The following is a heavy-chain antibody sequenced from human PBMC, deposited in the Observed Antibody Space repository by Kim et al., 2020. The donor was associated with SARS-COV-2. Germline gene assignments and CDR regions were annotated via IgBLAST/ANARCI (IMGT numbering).Heavy chain of an antibody. V-gene: IGHV3-74*01. CDR2: INSDGSTT. J-gene: IGHJ5*02. Sequence: GGSLRLSCAASGFTFTTYWINWVRQGPGKGLVWVSRINSDGSTTHYADSVKGRFTISRDNAENTLHLQLNSLGGEDTAVYYCARGMFRQGFDVWGQGTLVTVSS. D-gene: IGHD3-10*02. CDR1: GFTFTTYW. CDR3: ARGMFRQGFDV.